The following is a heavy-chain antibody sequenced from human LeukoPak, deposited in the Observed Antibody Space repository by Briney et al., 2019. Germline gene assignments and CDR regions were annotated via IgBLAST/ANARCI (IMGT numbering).Heavy chain of an antibody. CDR3: AKKRDAFDI. J-gene: IGHJ3*02. D-gene: IGHD5-24*01. CDR1: GFTFSSYA. Sequence: GGSLRLSCVASGFTFSSYAMGWVRQAPGKRPEWVSSLTDSGGTTYYVDSVKGRFTISRDNSKNTLYLHMNSLRAEDTAMYYCAKKRDAFDIWGQGAVVAVSS. V-gene: IGHV3-23*01. CDR2: LTDSGGTT.